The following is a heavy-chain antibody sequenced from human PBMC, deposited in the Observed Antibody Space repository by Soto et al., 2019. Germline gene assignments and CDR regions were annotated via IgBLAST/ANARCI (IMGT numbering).Heavy chain of an antibody. CDR2: ISGIGGST. J-gene: IGHJ4*02. V-gene: IGHV3-23*01. CDR1: GFTFSSYA. Sequence: GGSLRLSCAVSGFTFSSYAMSWVRQAPGKGLEWVSSISGIGGSTYYADSVKGRFTISRDNSKNTLYLQMNSLRADDTALYYCAFSDDSSGFDYWGQGTLVTVSS. CDR3: AFSDDSSGFDY. D-gene: IGHD3-22*01.